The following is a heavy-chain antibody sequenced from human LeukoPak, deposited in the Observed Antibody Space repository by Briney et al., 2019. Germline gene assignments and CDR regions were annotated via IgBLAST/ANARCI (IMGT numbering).Heavy chain of an antibody. V-gene: IGHV1-69*04. CDR3: AREDFRSGYNY. CDR2: IIPILGIA. CDR1: GGTFSSYT. J-gene: IGHJ4*02. D-gene: IGHD3-3*01. Sequence: SVKVSCKASGGTFSSYTISWVRQAPGQGLEWMGRIIPILGIANYAQKFQGRVTITADKSTSTAYMELSSLRSEDTAVYYCAREDFRSGYNYWGQGTLVTVSS.